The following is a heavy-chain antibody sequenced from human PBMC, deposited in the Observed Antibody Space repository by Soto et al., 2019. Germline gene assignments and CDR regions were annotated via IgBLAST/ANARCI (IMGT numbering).Heavy chain of an antibody. CDR1: GFTFTSSA. CDR2: IVVGSGNT. V-gene: IGHV1-58*02. Sequence: ASVKVSCKASGFTFTSSAMQWVRQARGQRLEWIGWIVVGSGNTNYAQKFQERVTITRDMSTSTAYMELSSLRSEDTAVYYCAADASSYSSSSRVGYWGQGTLVTVSS. J-gene: IGHJ4*02. CDR3: AADASSYSSSSRVGY. D-gene: IGHD6-6*01.